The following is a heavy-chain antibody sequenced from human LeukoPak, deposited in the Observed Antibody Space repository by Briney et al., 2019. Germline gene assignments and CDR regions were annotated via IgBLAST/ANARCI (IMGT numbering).Heavy chain of an antibody. J-gene: IGHJ4*02. CDR3: AGHYDSSGYYYRLDY. D-gene: IGHD3-22*01. V-gene: IGHV4-34*01. Sequence: SETLSLTCAVYGGSFSGYYWSWIRQPPGKGLEWIGEINHSGSTNYNPSLKSRVTISVDTSKNQFSLKLSSVTAADTAVYYCAGHYDSSGYYYRLDYWGQGTLVTVSS. CDR2: INHSGST. CDR1: GGSFSGYY.